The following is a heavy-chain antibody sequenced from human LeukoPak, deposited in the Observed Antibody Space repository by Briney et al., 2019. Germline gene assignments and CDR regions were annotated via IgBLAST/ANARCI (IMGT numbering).Heavy chain of an antibody. CDR2: INHSGST. D-gene: IGHD3-10*01. CDR3: ARGGNYYGSGYYYAMDV. J-gene: IGHJ6*02. Sequence: SETLSLTCAVYGGSFSGYYWSWIRQPPGKGLEWIGEINHSGSTNYNPSLKSRVTISVDTSKNQFSLKLSSVTAADTAVYYCARGGNYYGSGYYYAMDVWGQGTTVTVSS. V-gene: IGHV4-34*01. CDR1: GGSFSGYY.